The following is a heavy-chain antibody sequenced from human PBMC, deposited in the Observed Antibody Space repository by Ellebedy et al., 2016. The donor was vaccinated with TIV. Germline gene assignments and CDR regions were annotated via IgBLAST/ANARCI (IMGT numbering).Heavy chain of an antibody. CDR1: GFTFRSYA. V-gene: IGHV3-30-3*01. CDR2: ISFDGSNK. D-gene: IGHD1-26*01. Sequence: PGGSLRLSCAASGFTFRSYAMHWVRQAPGKGLEWVAVISFDGSNKHSADSVKGRFTISRDNSKNTLYLQMNSLRDEDTAVYYCARERTGVVGARLDYWGQGTLVTVSS. J-gene: IGHJ4*02. CDR3: ARERTGVVGARLDY.